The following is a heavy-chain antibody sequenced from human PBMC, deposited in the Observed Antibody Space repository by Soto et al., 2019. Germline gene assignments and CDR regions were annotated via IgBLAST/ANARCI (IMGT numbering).Heavy chain of an antibody. CDR1: GGSISSSSYY. J-gene: IGHJ6*02. V-gene: IGHV4-39*01. CDR2: VYYGGST. Sequence: SETLSLTCTVSGGSISSSSYYWGWIRQPPGKGLEWIGNVYYGGSTYYNPSLKSRVTISVETSKSQFSLKLSSVTAADTAVYYCAGGDYYHSSGYYFYYYTLAVWGQGTTVTVSS. CDR3: AGGDYYHSSGYYFYYYTLAV. D-gene: IGHD3-22*01.